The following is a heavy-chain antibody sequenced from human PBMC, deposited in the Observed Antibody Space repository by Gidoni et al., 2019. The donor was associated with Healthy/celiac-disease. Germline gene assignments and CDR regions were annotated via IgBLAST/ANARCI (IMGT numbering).Heavy chain of an antibody. CDR2: IWYDGSNK. CDR1: GFTFSSYG. V-gene: IGHV3-33*01. Sequence: QVQLVESGGGVVQPGRSLRLSCAASGFTFSSYGMHWVRQAPGKGLEWVAVIWYDGSNKYYADSVKGRFTISRDNSKNTLYLQMNSLRAEDTAVYYCARDSIVGATESFDIWGQGTMVTVSS. CDR3: ARDSIVGATESFDI. D-gene: IGHD1-26*01. J-gene: IGHJ3*02.